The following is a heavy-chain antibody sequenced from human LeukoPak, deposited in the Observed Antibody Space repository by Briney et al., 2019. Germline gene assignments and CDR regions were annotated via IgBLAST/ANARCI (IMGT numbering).Heavy chain of an antibody. CDR1: GGSISSGSYY. Sequence: SETLSLTCTVSGGSISSGSYYWSWIRQPAGKGLEWIGRIYTSGSTNYNPSLKSRVTISVDTSKNQFSLKLSSVTAADTAVYYCARGWFGSGYHEYFQHWGQGTLVTVSS. CDR2: IYTSGST. CDR3: ARGWFGSGYHEYFQH. J-gene: IGHJ1*01. V-gene: IGHV4-61*02. D-gene: IGHD3-22*01.